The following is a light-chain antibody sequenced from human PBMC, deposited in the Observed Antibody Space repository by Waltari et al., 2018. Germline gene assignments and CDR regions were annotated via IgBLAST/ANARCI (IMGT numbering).Light chain of an antibody. CDR2: KAS. V-gene: IGKV1-5*03. CDR3: QQYNSYSLLT. J-gene: IGKJ4*01. CDR1: QRISNW. Sequence: DIQMTQSPSTLSASVGDRVTITCRASQRISNWLAWYQQKPEKAPKLLIYKASTLESGVPSRFSGSGSGTEFTLTISSLQPDDFATYYCQQYNSYSLLTFGGGTKVEIK.